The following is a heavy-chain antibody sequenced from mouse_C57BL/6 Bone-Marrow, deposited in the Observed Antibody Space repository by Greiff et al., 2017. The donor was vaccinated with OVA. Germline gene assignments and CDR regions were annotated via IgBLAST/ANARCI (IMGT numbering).Heavy chain of an antibody. D-gene: IGHD3-2*02. Sequence: QVQLKQSGAELVRPGTSVKVSCKASGYAFTNYLIEWVKQRPGQGLEWIGVINPGSGGTNYNEKFKGKATLTADKSSSTAYMQLSSLTSEDSAVYFCAGETAQAPYYFDYWGQGTTLTVSS. V-gene: IGHV1-54*01. CDR3: AGETAQAPYYFDY. CDR2: INPGSGGT. CDR1: GYAFTNYL. J-gene: IGHJ2*01.